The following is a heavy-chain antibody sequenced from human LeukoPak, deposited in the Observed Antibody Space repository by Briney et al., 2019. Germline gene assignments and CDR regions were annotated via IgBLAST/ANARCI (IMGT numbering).Heavy chain of an antibody. Sequence: GGSLRLSCAASGFTFSNAWMSWVRQAPGKGLEWVGRIKSKTDGGTTDYAAPVKGRFTIPRDDSKNTLYLQMNSLKTEDTAAYYCTTLGDYVWGSYRFVHWGQGTLVTVSS. CDR2: IKSKTDGGTT. CDR3: TTLGDYVWGSYRFVH. D-gene: IGHD3-16*02. V-gene: IGHV3-15*01. CDR1: GFTFSNAW. J-gene: IGHJ4*02.